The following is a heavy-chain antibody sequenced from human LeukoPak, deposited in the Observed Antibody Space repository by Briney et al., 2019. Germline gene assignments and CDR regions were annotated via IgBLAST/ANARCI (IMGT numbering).Heavy chain of an antibody. V-gene: IGHV3-21*01. Sequence: PGGSLRLSCAASGFTFSDYWMHWVRQAPGKGLEWVSSISSSSSYIYYADSVKGRFTISRDNAKNSLYLQMNSLRAEDTAVYYCARGASPAWMNWFDPWGQGTLVTVSS. D-gene: IGHD2-2*01. CDR2: ISSSSSYI. J-gene: IGHJ5*02. CDR1: GFTFSDYW. CDR3: ARGASPAWMNWFDP.